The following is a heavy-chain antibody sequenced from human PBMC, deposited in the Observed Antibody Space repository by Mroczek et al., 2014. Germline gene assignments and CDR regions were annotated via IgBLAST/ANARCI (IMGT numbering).Heavy chain of an antibody. Sequence: ESGGRAWVQPGRSLRLSCAASGFTFSSYAMHWVRQAPGKGLEWVAVISYDGSNKYYADSVKGRFTISRDNSKNTLYLQMNSLRAEDTAVYYCARDGRYCSSTSCYRGYYYYYMDVWGKGTTVTVSS. CDR3: ARDGRYCSSTSCYRGYYYYYMDV. D-gene: IGHD2-2*01. CDR2: ISYDGSNK. CDR1: GFTFSSYA. J-gene: IGHJ6*03. V-gene: IGHV3-30-3*01.